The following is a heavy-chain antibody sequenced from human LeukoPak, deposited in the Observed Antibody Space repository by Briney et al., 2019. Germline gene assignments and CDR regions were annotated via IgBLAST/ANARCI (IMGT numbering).Heavy chain of an antibody. D-gene: IGHD5-12*01. CDR3: ARGYGGYDY. V-gene: IGHV3-53*01. J-gene: IGHJ4*02. CDR2: IYSGGST. Sequence: GGSLRLSCAASGLTVSSNYMNWVGQAPGKGLEWVSVIYSGGSTYYTDSVRGRFAISRDNSKNTLYLQMNSLRAEDTAVYYCARGYGGYDYWGQGTLVTVSS. CDR1: GLTVSSNY.